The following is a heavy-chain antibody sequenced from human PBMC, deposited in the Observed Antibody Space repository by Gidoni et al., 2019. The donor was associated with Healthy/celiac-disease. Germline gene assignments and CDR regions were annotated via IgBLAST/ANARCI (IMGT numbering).Heavy chain of an antibody. CDR1: GFTFSNAC. J-gene: IGHJ4*02. D-gene: IGHD1-26*01. Sequence: EVQLVESGGGLVKPGGSLRLSCAASGFTFSNACMSWVRQAPGKGLEWVGRIKSKTDGGTTDYAAPVKGRFTISRDDSKNTLYLQMNSLKTEDTAVYYCTTDRWDRAGFDYWGQGTLVTVSS. V-gene: IGHV3-15*01. CDR3: TTDRWDRAGFDY. CDR2: IKSKTDGGTT.